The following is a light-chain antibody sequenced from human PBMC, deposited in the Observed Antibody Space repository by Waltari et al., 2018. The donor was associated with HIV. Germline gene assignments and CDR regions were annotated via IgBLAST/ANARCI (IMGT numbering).Light chain of an antibody. CDR2: WAS. V-gene: IGKV4-1*01. Sequence: DIVMTQSPDSLAVSLGARATIHCKSSQSVLYSSHNKNYLAWYQQKPGQPPKLLIYWASTRESGVPDRFSGSGSGTDFTLTISSLQAEDVAVYYCQQYYSTPYTFGQGTKLEIK. CDR1: QSVLYSSHNKNY. J-gene: IGKJ2*01. CDR3: QQYYSTPYT.